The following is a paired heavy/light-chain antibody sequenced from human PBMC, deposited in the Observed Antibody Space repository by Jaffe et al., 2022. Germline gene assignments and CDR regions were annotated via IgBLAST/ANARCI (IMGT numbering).Light chain of an antibody. CDR2: EVS. V-gene: IGLV2-14*01. CDR1: SSDVGGYNY. Sequence: QSALTQPASVSGSPGQSITISCTGTSSDVGGYNYVSWYQHHPGKAPKLMIYEVSNRPSGISDRFSGSKSGTTASLTISGLQAEDEADYFCSSYTSSSPAYVFGTGTKVTVL. J-gene: IGLJ1*01. CDR3: SSYTSSSPAYV.
Heavy chain of an antibody. CDR2: MHHSGST. Sequence: QVQLQESGPGLVEPSGTLSLTCAVSGGSITSGYWWSWVRQPPGKGLEWIGEMHHSGSTNYHASLESRVTISVDKSKNHLSLKVSSVTAADSAVYYCARQDCPGSVCSRAFNYWGQGTLVTVSS. D-gene: IGHD2-8*02. CDR3: ARQDCPGSVCSRAFNY. J-gene: IGHJ4*02. V-gene: IGHV4-4*02. CDR1: GGSITSGYW.